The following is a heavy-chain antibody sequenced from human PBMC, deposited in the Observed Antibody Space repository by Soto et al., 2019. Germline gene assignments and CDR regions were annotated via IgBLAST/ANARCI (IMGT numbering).Heavy chain of an antibody. D-gene: IGHD3-16*01. CDR3: ARVARGAWGVFDH. CDR2: INNDGSTT. Sequence: EVQLVESGGGLVQPGGSLRLSCAASGFTLSTYWMHWVRQAPGKGLVWVSRINNDGSTTNYADAVKGRFTISRENAKNTLYLQMNSLTAEDTAVYYCARVARGAWGVFDHWGQGTLVTVSS. V-gene: IGHV3-74*01. J-gene: IGHJ4*02. CDR1: GFTLSTYW.